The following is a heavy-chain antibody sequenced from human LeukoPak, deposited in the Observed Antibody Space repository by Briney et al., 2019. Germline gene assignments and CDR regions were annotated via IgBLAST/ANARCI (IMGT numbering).Heavy chain of an antibody. J-gene: IGHJ4*02. CDR3: ARTPHCCPPNVLAAAGTFDY. V-gene: IGHV1-69*01. Sequence: ASVKVSCKASGCTFSSYAISWVRQAPGQGLEWMGGIIPIFGTANYAQKFQGRVTITADESTSTAYMELSSLRSEDTAVYYCARTPHCCPPNVLAAAGTFDYWGQGTLVTVSS. D-gene: IGHD6-13*01. CDR1: GCTFSSYA. CDR2: IIPIFGTA.